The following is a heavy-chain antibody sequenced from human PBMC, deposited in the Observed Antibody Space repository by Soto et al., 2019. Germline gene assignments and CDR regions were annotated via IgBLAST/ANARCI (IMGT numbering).Heavy chain of an antibody. Sequence: QVQLVQSGAEVRKPGSSVKVSCKTSGDTFSSYTISWVRQAPGRGLEWMGGIIPIFGSTTYAQEFQGRVTITADDSTSTAYMELGSLTSEDTAVYYCARCQERLVLSRLRMDVWGQGTTVTVSS. CDR3: ARCQERLVLSRLRMDV. CDR1: GDTFSSYT. CDR2: IIPIFGST. J-gene: IGHJ6*02. V-gene: IGHV1-69*12. D-gene: IGHD6-6*01.